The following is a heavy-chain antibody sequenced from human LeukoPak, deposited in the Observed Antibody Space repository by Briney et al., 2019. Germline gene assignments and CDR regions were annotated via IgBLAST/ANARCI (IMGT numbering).Heavy chain of an antibody. CDR3: ARGYYGSGSYRYYFDY. Sequence: GGSLRLSCAASGFTFSSYAMHWVRQAPGKGLEWVAVISYDGSNKYYADSVKGRFTISRDNSKNTLYLQMNSLRAEDTAVYYCARGYYGSGSYRYYFDYWGQGTLVTVSS. CDR2: ISYDGSNK. V-gene: IGHV3-30*04. CDR1: GFTFSSYA. D-gene: IGHD3-10*01. J-gene: IGHJ4*02.